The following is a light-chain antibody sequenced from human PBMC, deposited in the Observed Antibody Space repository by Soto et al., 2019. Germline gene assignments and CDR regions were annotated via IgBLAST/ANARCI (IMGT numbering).Light chain of an antibody. CDR2: AAS. V-gene: IGKV3-20*01. CDR1: QSVSSSY. CDR3: QQYGSSSPCT. Sequence: EIVLTQSPGTLSLSPGERATLSCRASQSVSSSYLAWYQQKPGPAPRLLIYAASSRTASITDRFSGSRSGTAVTLTISRMEPEDFAVYYCQQYGSSSPCTFGQGTKVEIK. J-gene: IGKJ1*01.